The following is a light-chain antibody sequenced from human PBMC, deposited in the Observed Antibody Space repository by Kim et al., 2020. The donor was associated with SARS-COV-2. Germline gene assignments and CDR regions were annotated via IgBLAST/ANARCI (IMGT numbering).Light chain of an antibody. V-gene: IGLV2-8*01. CDR3: SSYAGSDNLV. CDR2: EVN. CDR1: GRDVGGNNY. Sequence: GQSVTIAAAGSGRDVGGNNYVSWYQQHPGRLPELIISEVNKRPSGVPDRFSGSKSGNTASLNVSGLQPEDEADYYCSSYAGSDNLVFGGGTKLTVL. J-gene: IGLJ3*02.